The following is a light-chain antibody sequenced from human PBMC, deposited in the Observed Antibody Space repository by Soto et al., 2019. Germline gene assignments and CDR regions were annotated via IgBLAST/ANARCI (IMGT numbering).Light chain of an antibody. V-gene: IGKV1-5*01. J-gene: IGKJ1*01. CDR2: DAS. CDR1: QSISTW. Sequence: ILITKTPSTLSAFVGDRVTITCRASQSISTWLAWYQQKPGKAPKLLIYDASNLESGVPSRFSGSGSGTEFTLTISSLQPDDFATYYCQQYNSYSPFGQGTKVDIK. CDR3: QQYNSYSP.